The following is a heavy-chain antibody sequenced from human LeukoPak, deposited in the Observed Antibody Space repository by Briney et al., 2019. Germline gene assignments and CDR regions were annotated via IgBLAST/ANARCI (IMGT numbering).Heavy chain of an antibody. CDR3: ARAAPVTSGWYPFDY. J-gene: IGHJ4*02. CDR1: GFSFSNNG. V-gene: IGHV3-30*03. Sequence: PGRSLRLSCAASGFSFSNNGMHWVRQAPGKGLEWVAVISYDGSNKYYADSVKGRFTISRDNSMNTLYLQMNSLRAEDTAVYYCARAAPVTSGWYPFDYWGQGTLVTVSS. CDR2: ISYDGSNK. D-gene: IGHD6-19*01.